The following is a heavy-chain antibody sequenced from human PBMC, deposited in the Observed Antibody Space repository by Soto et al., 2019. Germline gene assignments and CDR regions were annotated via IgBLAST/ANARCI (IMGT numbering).Heavy chain of an antibody. D-gene: IGHD4-17*01. J-gene: IGHJ3*02. Sequence: EVQLLESGGGLVQPGGSLRLSCAASGFTFSSYAMSWVRQAPGKGLEWVSAISGSGGSTYYADSVKGRFTISRDNSKNTVYLQMNSLRAEDTAVYYCAKDHRKDGEYDHAFDIWGQGTMVTVSS. CDR2: ISGSGGST. CDR3: AKDHRKDGEYDHAFDI. V-gene: IGHV3-23*01. CDR1: GFTFSSYA.